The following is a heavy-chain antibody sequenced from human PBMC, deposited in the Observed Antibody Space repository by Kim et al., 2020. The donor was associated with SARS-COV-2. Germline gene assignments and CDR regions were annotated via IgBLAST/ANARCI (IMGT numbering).Heavy chain of an antibody. D-gene: IGHD3-10*01. CDR3: ARDKGGYYGSGSYYFDY. Sequence: FSGRVTITADESTSTAYMELSSLRSEDTAVYYCARDKGGYYGSGSYYFDYWGQGTLVTVSS. V-gene: IGHV1-69*01. J-gene: IGHJ4*02.